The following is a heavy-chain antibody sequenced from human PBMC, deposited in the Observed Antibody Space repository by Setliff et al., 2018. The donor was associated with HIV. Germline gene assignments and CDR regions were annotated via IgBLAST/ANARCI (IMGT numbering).Heavy chain of an antibody. CDR1: GGSISRYY. CDR2: IYYSGST. Sequence: SETLSLTCTVSGGSISRYYWSWIRQPPGKGLEWIGYIYYSGSTNYNPPLKSRVTISVDTSKNQFSLKLTSVTAADTAVYYCARGPSLQTTLFDYWGQGTLVTVSS. CDR3: ARGPSLQTTLFDY. V-gene: IGHV4-59*01. J-gene: IGHJ4*02.